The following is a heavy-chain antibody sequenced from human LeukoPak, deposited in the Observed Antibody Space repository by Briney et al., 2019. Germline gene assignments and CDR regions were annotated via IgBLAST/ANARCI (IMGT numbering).Heavy chain of an antibody. CDR2: ISWNSGSV. D-gene: IGHD3-9*01. CDR3: AKGRSYYDILTGSFDY. J-gene: IGHJ4*02. Sequence: GGSLRLSCAASGFTFDDYAIHWVRQAPGKGLEWVSGISWNSGSVAYADSVKGRFTISRDNAKNSLYLQMNSLRAEDTALYYCAKGRSYYDILTGSFDYWGQGTLVTVSS. CDR1: GFTFDDYA. V-gene: IGHV3-9*01.